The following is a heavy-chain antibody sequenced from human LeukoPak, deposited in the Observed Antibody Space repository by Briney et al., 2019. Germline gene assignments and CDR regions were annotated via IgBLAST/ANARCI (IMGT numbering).Heavy chain of an antibody. CDR2: ISSDGSNK. Sequence: GSLRLSCAASGFTFPRYGIHWVRQAPGKGLEWGAVISSDGSNKYYADSVKGRFTISRDNSKNTLFLQMNSLRAEDTAVYYCAKDISSGYYWASDCWGQGTLVTVSS. J-gene: IGHJ4*02. D-gene: IGHD3-22*01. CDR3: AKDISSGYYWASDC. V-gene: IGHV3-30*18. CDR1: GFTFPRYG.